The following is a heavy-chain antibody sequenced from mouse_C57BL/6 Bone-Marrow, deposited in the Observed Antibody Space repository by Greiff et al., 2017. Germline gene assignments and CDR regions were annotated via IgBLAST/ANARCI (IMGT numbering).Heavy chain of an antibody. CDR1: GYTFTEYT. V-gene: IGHV1-62-2*01. CDR3: ARHERGRYYYDY. D-gene: IGHD1-1*01. Sequence: VKLVESGAELVKPGASVKLSCKASGYTFTEYTIHWVKQRSGQGLEWIGRFYPGSGSIKYNEKFKDKATLTADKSSSTVYMELSRLTSEDSAVYFCARHERGRYYYDYWGQGTTLTVSS. J-gene: IGHJ2*01. CDR2: FYPGSGSI.